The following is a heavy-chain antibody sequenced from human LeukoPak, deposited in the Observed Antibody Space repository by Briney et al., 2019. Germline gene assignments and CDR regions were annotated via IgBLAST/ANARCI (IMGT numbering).Heavy chain of an antibody. CDR2: TYLRSSWIY. V-gene: IGHV6-1*01. Sequence: SQTLSLTCAISGDSVSSKSAAWNWIRQSPSRGLEWLGRTYLRSSWIYEYALSVRSRINLSPDTSKNQFSLQLNSVNAEDTAVYYCARDLLPSSQEWFGELDMDVWGQGTTVTVSS. CDR1: GDSVSSKSAA. D-gene: IGHD3-10*01. CDR3: ARDLLPSSQEWFGELDMDV. J-gene: IGHJ6*02.